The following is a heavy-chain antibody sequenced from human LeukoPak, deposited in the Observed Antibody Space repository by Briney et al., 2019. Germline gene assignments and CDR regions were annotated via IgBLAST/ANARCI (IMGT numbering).Heavy chain of an antibody. D-gene: IGHD3-3*01. V-gene: IGHV3-74*03. CDR1: EFTFSSYW. J-gene: IGHJ6*03. CDR3: ARARGDFWSGFPGYMDV. CDR2: IYSGVSTT. Sequence: GGSLRLSCAASEFTFSSYWMHWVRQAPGKGLVWVSRIYSGVSTTMYADSVKGRFTISRDNAKNSLYLQMNSLRAEDTAVYYCARARGDFWSGFPGYMDVWGKGTTVTVSS.